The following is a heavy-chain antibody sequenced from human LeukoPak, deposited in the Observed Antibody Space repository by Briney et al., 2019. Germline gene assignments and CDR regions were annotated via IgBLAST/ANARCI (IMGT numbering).Heavy chain of an antibody. J-gene: IGHJ4*02. D-gene: IGHD3-22*01. CDR1: GGSISSGGYY. Sequence: SETLSLTCTVSGGSISSGGYYWSWIRQHPGKGLEWIGYIYYSGSTYYNPSLKSRVTISVDTFKNQFPLKLSSVTAADTAVYYCARGREFYYDSSGYYFDYWGQGTLVTVSS. CDR3: ARGREFYYDSSGYYFDY. CDR2: IYYSGST. V-gene: IGHV4-31*03.